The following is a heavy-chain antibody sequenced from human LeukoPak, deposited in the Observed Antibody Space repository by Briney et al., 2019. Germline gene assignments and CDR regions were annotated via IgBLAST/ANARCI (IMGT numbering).Heavy chain of an antibody. CDR2: IWYDGSNK. Sequence: GGSLRLSCAASGFTFSSYGMHWVRQAPGKGLEWVAVIWYDGSNKYYADSVKGRFIISRDNSKNTLYLQMNSLRAEDTAVYYCARQAAAGTEGYYYYGMDVWGKGTTVIVSS. CDR1: GFTFSSYG. D-gene: IGHD6-13*01. J-gene: IGHJ6*04. CDR3: ARQAAAGTEGYYYYGMDV. V-gene: IGHV3-33*01.